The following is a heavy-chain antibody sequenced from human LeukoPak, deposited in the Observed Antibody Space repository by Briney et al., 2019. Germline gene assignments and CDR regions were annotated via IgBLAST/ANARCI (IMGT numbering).Heavy chain of an antibody. J-gene: IGHJ4*02. V-gene: IGHV1-18*01. CDR1: GYTFTSYG. CDR2: ISAYNGNT. Sequence: ASVKVSCKASGYTFTSYGISWVRQAPGQGLEWMGWISAYNGNTNYAQKLQGRVTMTTDTSTSTAYMELRSLRSDDTAVYYCARDSFKGDYGVPLGYWGQGTLVTVSS. D-gene: IGHD4-17*01. CDR3: ARDSFKGDYGVPLGY.